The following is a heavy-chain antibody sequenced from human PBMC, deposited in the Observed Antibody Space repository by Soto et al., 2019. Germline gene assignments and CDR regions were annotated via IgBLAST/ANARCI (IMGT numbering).Heavy chain of an antibody. J-gene: IGHJ4*02. CDR2: IYWDDDK. CDR1: GFSLSTSGVG. CDR3: AHRHVKRAGDCSGGSCYSYNDY. V-gene: IGHV2-5*02. Sequence: QITLKESGPPLVKPTQTLTLTCTFSGFSLSTSGVGVGWIRQPPGKALQWLALIYWDDDKRYSPSLKSRLAITKDTSKNQGVLTMTNMDPVDTATYYCAHRHVKRAGDCSGGSCYSYNDYWGQGTLVTVSS. D-gene: IGHD2-15*01.